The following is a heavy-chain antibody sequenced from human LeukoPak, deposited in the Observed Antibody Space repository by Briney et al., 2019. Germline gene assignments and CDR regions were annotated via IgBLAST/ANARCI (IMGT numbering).Heavy chain of an antibody. CDR3: AKGPRAGLRYWYFDL. Sequence: PGGSLRLSCAASGFTFSSYWMSWVRQAPGKGLQWVSTVSGSGAGTFYGDSVKGRFTISRDNSNNTLFLQMNSLSADDTAVYFCAKGPRAGLRYWYFDLWGRGSLVTVSS. V-gene: IGHV3-23*01. J-gene: IGHJ2*01. CDR2: VSGSGAGT. CDR1: GFTFSSYW. D-gene: IGHD2-21*02.